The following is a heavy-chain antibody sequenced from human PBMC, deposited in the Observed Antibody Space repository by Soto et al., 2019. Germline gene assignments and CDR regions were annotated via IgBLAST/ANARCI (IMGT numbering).Heavy chain of an antibody. Sequence: QVQLQESGPGLVKPSQTLSLTCTVSGGSISSGDYYWSWIRQPPGKGLEWIGSIYYSGSTYYNPSLQSRVTISLDTSKDQVSVKLRSVTAADTAVYYCARVGSSIAVRPVDSWGQGTLVTVSS. V-gene: IGHV4-30-4*01. D-gene: IGHD6-6*01. CDR3: ARVGSSIAVRPVDS. CDR1: GGSISSGDYY. J-gene: IGHJ4*02. CDR2: IYYSGST.